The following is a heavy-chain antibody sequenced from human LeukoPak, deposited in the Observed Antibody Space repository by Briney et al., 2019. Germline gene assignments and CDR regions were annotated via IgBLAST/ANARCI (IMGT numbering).Heavy chain of an antibody. J-gene: IGHJ4*02. CDR3: ARDGESGWYIRNYFDY. CDR2: IWYDGSNK. V-gene: IGHV3-33*01. D-gene: IGHD6-19*01. Sequence: GGSLRLSCAASGFTFSSYGMHWVRQAPGKGLEWVAVIWYDGSNKYYADSVKGRLTISRDNSKNTLYLQMNSLRAEDTAVYYCARDGESGWYIRNYFDYWGQGTLVTVSS. CDR1: GFTFSSYG.